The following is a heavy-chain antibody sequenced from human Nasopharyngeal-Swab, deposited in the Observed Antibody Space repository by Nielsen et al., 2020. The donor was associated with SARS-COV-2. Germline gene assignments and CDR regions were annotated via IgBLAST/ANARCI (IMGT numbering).Heavy chain of an antibody. CDR1: GFTFSFSW. D-gene: IGHD3-16*01. Sequence: GESLKISCAGSGFTFSFSWLHWVRQAPGEGLVWVARINGDATTVDYADSVKGRFTISRDNAKDTLYLQMNSLRDEGTAIYYCAGAGGYRFDYWGQGNLITVSS. CDR2: INGDATTV. CDR3: AGAGGYRFDY. J-gene: IGHJ4*02. V-gene: IGHV3-74*01.